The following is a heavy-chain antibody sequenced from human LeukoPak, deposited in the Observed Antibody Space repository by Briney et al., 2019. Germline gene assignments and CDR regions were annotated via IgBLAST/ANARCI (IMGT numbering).Heavy chain of an antibody. V-gene: IGHV3-23*01. J-gene: IGHJ6*02. CDR1: GFNFADHA. CDR2: ISGISGSTT. Sequence: AGSLRLSCAASGFNFADHAMRWVRPAPGKGLEWVSAISGISGSTTIYADSVKGRFAVSRDNSRNTLFPQMNSLRAEDTAVYYCAKNYASGRGVPYAMDVWGQGTTVTVAS. CDR3: AKNYASGRGVPYAMDV. D-gene: IGHD3-10*01.